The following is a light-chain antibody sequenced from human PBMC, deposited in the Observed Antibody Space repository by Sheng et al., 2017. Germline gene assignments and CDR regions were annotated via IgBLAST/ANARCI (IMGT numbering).Light chain of an antibody. CDR1: QSVSSY. CDR3: QQYGSSRPYT. CDR2: DAS. J-gene: IGKJ2*01. V-gene: IGKV3-20*01. Sequence: EVVLTQSPGTLSLSPGERATLSCRASQSVSSYLAWYQQKPGQAPRLLIYDASNRATGIPARFSGSGSGTDFTLTISRLEPEDFAVYYCQQYGSSRPYTFGQGTKLEI.